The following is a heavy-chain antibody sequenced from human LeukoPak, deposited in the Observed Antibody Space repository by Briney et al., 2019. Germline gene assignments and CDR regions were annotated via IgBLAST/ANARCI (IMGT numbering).Heavy chain of an antibody. D-gene: IGHD3-9*01. CDR3: ARDYDVLTAYPPTQLFDP. J-gene: IGHJ5*02. V-gene: IGHV4-59*12. CDR2: IYYSGST. CDR1: GGSISSYY. Sequence: SETLSLTCTVSGGSISSYYWSWIRQPPGKGLEWIGYIYYSGSTNYNPSLKSRVTISVDTSKNQFSLKLNSVTAADTAVYYCARDYDVLTAYPPTQLFDPWGQGTLVTVSS.